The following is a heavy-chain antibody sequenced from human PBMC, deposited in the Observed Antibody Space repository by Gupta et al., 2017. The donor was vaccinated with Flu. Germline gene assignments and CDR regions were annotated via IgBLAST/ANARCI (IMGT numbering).Heavy chain of an antibody. V-gene: IGHV4-61*02. CDR1: GGSISSGSYY. CDR3: ARGSYCSGGSCYSAFYYYYGMDV. J-gene: IGHJ6*02. CDR2: SYTRRNT. Sequence: QVQLQESGPGLVKPSQTLSLTCTVSGGSISSGSYYSSWIRQSAGKGLEWIGRSYTRRNTNYNPSHKSRVTISVDTSKNQVSRKLSSVTAADTAVYDCARGSYCSGGSCYSAFYYYYGMDVWGQGTTVIVFS. D-gene: IGHD2-15*01.